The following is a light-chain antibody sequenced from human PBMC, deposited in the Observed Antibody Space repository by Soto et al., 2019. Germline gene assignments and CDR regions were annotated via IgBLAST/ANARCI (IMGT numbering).Light chain of an antibody. Sequence: LTQPPSASGSPGQSVTISCTGPSSDVGGYNYVSWYQQHPGKAPKLMIYEVSKRPSGVPDRFSGSKSGNTASLTVSGLQAEDEADYYCSSYAGSFYVFGTGTKVTVL. J-gene: IGLJ1*01. CDR3: SSYAGSFYV. CDR1: SSDVGGYNY. V-gene: IGLV2-8*01. CDR2: EVS.